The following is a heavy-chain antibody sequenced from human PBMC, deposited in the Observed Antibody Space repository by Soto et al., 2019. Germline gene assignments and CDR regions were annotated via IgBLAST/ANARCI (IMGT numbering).Heavy chain of an antibody. Sequence: SETLSLTCTVSGGSMTSYYWTWIRQPAGQGLEWIGRVYSSGGTHYNPSLKSRVTISLDTSKNQFSLRLLPVTDADTAVYFCARGQRFSDWFDPWGQGTLVTVSS. V-gene: IGHV4-4*07. CDR2: VYSSGGT. CDR3: ARGQRFSDWFDP. CDR1: GGSMTSYY. D-gene: IGHD3-3*01. J-gene: IGHJ5*02.